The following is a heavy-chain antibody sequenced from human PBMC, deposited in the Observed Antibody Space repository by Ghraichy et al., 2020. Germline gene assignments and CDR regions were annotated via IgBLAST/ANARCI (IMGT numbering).Heavy chain of an antibody. J-gene: IGHJ1*01. D-gene: IGHD2-15*01. Sequence: GGSLRLSCAASGFTFSSYAMSWVRQAPGKGLEWVSAISGSGGNTYYADSVKGRFTFSRDNSKNTLYLRMNSLRAEDTAVYYCAKDVGRGGGSCFHHWGQGTLVTGSS. CDR3: AKDVGRGGGSCFHH. V-gene: IGHV3-23*01. CDR2: ISGSGGNT. CDR1: GFTFSSYA.